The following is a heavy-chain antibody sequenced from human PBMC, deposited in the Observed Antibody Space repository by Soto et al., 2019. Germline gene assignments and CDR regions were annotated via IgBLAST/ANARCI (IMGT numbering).Heavy chain of an antibody. CDR2: IYYSGST. J-gene: IGHJ4*02. V-gene: IGHV4-39*01. Sequence: SETLSLTCTVAGGSSSSSSYCWGWIRQPPGKGLEWIGSIYYSGSTYYNPSLKSRVTISVDTSKNQFSLKLSSVTAADTAVYYCASTYSSGWNFDYWGQGTLVTVSS. CDR1: GGSSSSSSYC. CDR3: ASTYSSGWNFDY. D-gene: IGHD6-19*01.